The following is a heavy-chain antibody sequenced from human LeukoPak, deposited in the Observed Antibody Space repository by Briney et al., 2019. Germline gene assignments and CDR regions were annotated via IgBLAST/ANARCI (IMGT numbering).Heavy chain of an antibody. V-gene: IGHV3-23*01. CDR3: ARGYYAGTTNFDY. D-gene: IGHD1-14*01. CDR2: ITGRGEST. CDR1: GFTFSNYG. J-gene: IGHJ4*02. Sequence: GGSLRLSCAASGFTFSNYGMNWVRQAPGKGLEWVSGITGRGESTYYADSVKGRFTISRDNSKNTLYLQMNSLRAEDTALYHCARGYYAGTTNFDYWGQGTLVTVSS.